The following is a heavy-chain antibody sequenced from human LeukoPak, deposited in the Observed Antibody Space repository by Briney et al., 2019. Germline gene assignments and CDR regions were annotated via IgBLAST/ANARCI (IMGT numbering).Heavy chain of an antibody. CDR3: AKTMGVMGGIAAAKFDY. D-gene: IGHD6-13*01. CDR2: ISAYNGNT. V-gene: IGHV1-18*01. CDR1: GYTFTSYG. J-gene: IGHJ4*02. Sequence: ASVKVSCKASGYTFTSYGISWVRQAPGQGLEWMGWISAYNGNTNYAQKLQGRVTMTTDTSTSTAYMELRSLRSDDTAVYYCAKTMGVMGGIAAAKFDYWGQGTLVTVSS.